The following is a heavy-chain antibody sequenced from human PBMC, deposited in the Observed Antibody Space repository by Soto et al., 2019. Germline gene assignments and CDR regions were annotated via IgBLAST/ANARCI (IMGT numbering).Heavy chain of an antibody. CDR3: ASSRGSNVPLEY. CDR2: IYHSGST. Sequence: SETLSLTCAVSGGSISSGGYSWSWIRQPPGKGLEWIGYIYHSGSTYYNPSLKSRVTISVDRSKNQFSLKLSSVTAADTAVYYCASSRGSNVPLEYWGQGTLVTVSS. D-gene: IGHD1-26*01. J-gene: IGHJ4*02. CDR1: GGSISSGGYS. V-gene: IGHV4-30-2*01.